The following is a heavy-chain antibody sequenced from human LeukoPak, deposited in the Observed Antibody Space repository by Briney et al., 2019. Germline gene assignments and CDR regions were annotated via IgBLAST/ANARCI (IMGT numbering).Heavy chain of an antibody. CDR2: IKQDGSEK. J-gene: IGHJ4*02. V-gene: IGHV3-7*01. Sequence: GGSLRLSCAASGFTFSSYGMHWVRQAPGKGLEWVANIKQDGSEKYYVDSVKGRFTISRDNAKNSLYLQMNSLRAEDTAVYYCASAYCGGDCYLDYWGQGTLVTVSS. D-gene: IGHD2-21*02. CDR3: ASAYCGGDCYLDY. CDR1: GFTFSSYG.